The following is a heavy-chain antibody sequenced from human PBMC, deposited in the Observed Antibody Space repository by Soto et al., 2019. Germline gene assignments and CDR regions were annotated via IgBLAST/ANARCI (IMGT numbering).Heavy chain of an antibody. CDR3: ARDFPLTGTYFDY. CDR1: GFAFSSYW. CDR2: IKQDGSEK. J-gene: IGHJ4*02. V-gene: IGHV3-7*03. D-gene: IGHD1-20*01. Sequence: SGGSLRLSCAASGFAFSSYWMSWVRQAPGKGLEWVANIKQDGSEKYYVDSVKGRFTISRDNAKNSLYLQMNSLRAEDTAVYYCARDFPLTGTYFDYWGQGTLVTVSS.